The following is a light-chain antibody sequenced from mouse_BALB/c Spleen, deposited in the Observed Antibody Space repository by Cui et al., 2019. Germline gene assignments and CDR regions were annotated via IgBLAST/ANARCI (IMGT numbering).Light chain of an antibody. J-gene: IGKJ1*01. CDR1: PTLLDSDGKTY. V-gene: IGKV1-135*01. Sequence: DAVMTQTPLTLSVTIGQPASIPCKSSPTLLDSDGKTYLNWLLQRPGQSPKRLMYLVSKLESGVPDRFSGSGSGTDFTLKISRVEDEDLGVYYCWQGTNSPWTFGGGTKLEIK. CDR3: WQGTNSPWT. CDR2: LVS.